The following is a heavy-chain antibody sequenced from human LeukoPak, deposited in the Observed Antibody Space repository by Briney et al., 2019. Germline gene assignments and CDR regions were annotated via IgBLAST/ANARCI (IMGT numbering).Heavy chain of an antibody. CDR1: GGSFSGSY. D-gene: IGHD3-10*01. CDR2: INHSGST. CDR3: ARGRYYGSGSYKWFDP. J-gene: IGHJ5*02. Sequence: PSETLSLTCAVYGGSFSGSYWSWIRQPPGKGLEWLGEINHSGSTNYNPSLKSRGTISVDTSKNQFSLKLSSVTAADTAVYYCARGRYYGSGSYKWFDPWGQGTLVTVSS. V-gene: IGHV4-34*01.